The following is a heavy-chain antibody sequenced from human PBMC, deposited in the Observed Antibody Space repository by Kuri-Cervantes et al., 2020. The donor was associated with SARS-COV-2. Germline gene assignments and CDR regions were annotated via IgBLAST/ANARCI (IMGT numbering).Heavy chain of an antibody. D-gene: IGHD3-10*01. CDR3: AKSGRQYDV. Sequence: GESLKISCAASGFTFSSYSMNWVRQAPGKGLEWVSSISSSSSYIYYAVSVKGRFTISRDNAKNSLYLQMNSLRAEDTAVYYCAKSGRQYDVWGQGTMVTVSS. V-gene: IGHV3-21*01. CDR2: ISSSSSYI. CDR1: GFTFSSYS. J-gene: IGHJ3*01.